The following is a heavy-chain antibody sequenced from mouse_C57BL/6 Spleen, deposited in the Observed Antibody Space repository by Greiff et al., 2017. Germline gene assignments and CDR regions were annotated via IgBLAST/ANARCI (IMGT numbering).Heavy chain of an antibody. CDR1: GYTFTSYW. V-gene: IGHV1-53*01. CDR2: INPSNGGT. Sequence: VQLQQPGTELVKPGASVKLSCKASGYTFTSYWMHWVKQRPGQGLEWIGNINPSNGGTNYNEKFKGKATLTVDKSSSTSYMQLSSLTSEDSAVYFCARSGGLRGAWFAYWGQGTLVTVSA. D-gene: IGHD2-4*01. CDR3: ARSGGLRGAWFAY. J-gene: IGHJ3*01.